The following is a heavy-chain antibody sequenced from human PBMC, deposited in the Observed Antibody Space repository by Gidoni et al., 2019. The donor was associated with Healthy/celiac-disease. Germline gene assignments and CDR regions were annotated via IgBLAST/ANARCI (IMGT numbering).Heavy chain of an antibody. D-gene: IGHD3-22*01. CDR3: ASAYYDSSGWFDP. J-gene: IGHJ5*02. CDR2: IYYSGST. CDR1: GVSISSSSYY. Sequence: GVSISSSSYYWGWIRQPPGKGLEWIGSIYYSGSTYYNPSLKSRVTLSVDTSKNQFSQKLSSVTAAEKDVYYCASAYYDSSGWFDPGGQGTLVTVSS. V-gene: IGHV4-39*01.